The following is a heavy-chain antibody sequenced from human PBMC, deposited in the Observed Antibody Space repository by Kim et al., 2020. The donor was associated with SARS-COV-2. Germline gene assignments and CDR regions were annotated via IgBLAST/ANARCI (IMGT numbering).Heavy chain of an antibody. Sequence: GGSLRLSCAASGFLFSRSVMHWVRQAPGKGLEWVARISHEGIYESYSDSVKGRFTISRDNSKNTLYLQMNTLESDDTAVYFCANDRSDTWSFDHWGQGTRVTVSS. J-gene: IGHJ4*02. CDR2: ISHEGIYE. CDR3: ANDRSDTWSFDH. CDR1: GFLFSRSV. V-gene: IGHV3-30*18.